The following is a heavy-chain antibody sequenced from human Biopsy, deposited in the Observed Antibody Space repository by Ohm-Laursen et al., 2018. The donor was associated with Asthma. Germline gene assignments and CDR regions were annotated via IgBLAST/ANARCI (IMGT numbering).Heavy chain of an antibody. V-gene: IGHV4-34*01. D-gene: IGHD3-3*01. Sequence: SETLSLTRAVYGGSFSAYYWSWIRQPPGKGLEWIAEINHSGSTNYNPSLKSRVTMSVDTSKNQLFLNLSSVTAADTAVYYCARAASTTVFWSGYSHNWFDPWGQGTLVTVSS. J-gene: IGHJ5*02. CDR3: ARAASTTVFWSGYSHNWFDP. CDR2: INHSGST. CDR1: GGSFSAYY.